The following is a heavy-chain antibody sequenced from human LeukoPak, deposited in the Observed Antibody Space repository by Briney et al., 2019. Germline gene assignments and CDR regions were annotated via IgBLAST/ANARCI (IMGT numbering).Heavy chain of an antibody. Sequence: PSETLSLTCTVSGGSISSSSYYWGWIRQPPGKGLEWIGSIYYSGSAYYNPSLKSRVTISVDTSKNQFSLKLSSVTAADPAVYYCARLPVWGSKGVSGMDVWGQGTTVTVSS. CDR1: GGSISSSSYY. J-gene: IGHJ6*02. D-gene: IGHD3-16*01. CDR2: IYYSGSA. V-gene: IGHV4-39*01. CDR3: ARLPVWGSKGVSGMDV.